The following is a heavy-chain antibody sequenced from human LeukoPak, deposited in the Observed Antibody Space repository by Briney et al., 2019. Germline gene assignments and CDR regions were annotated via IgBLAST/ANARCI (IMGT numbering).Heavy chain of an antibody. CDR3: AKDQGGSSWVRYYGMDV. CDR2: INQYGSEK. V-gene: IGHV3-7*03. D-gene: IGHD6-13*01. J-gene: IGHJ6*04. Sequence: GGSLRLSCAASGFTFSSHWMSWVRQAPGKGLEWVANINQYGSEKYSVDSVKGRFTISRDNAKNSLYLQMNSLKVEDTAVYYCAKDQGGSSWVRYYGMDVWGKGTTVTVSS. CDR1: GFTFSSHW.